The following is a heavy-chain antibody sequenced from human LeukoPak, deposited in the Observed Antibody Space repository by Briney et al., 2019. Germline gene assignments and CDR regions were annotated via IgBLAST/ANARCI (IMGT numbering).Heavy chain of an antibody. J-gene: IGHJ3*02. Sequence: SETLSLTCAVYGGSFSSYYWSWIRQPPGKGLEWIGYIYYSGSTNYNPSLKSRVTISVDTSKNQFSLKLSSVTAADTAVYYCARRGDGYPGAFDIWGQGTMVTVSS. CDR3: ARRGDGYPGAFDI. V-gene: IGHV4-59*08. CDR2: IYYSGST. D-gene: IGHD5-24*01. CDR1: GGSFSSYY.